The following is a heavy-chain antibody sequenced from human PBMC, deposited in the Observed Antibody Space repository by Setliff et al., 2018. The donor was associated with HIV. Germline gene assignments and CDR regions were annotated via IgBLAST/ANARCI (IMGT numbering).Heavy chain of an antibody. V-gene: IGHV4-59*01. J-gene: IGHJ6*03. CDR1: GGPFSSTS. CDR2: IYYSGNT. D-gene: IGHD3-10*01. CDR3: ARGQYYYGSRISYYYYYYYMDV. Sequence: SETLSLTCTVSGGPFSSTSWSWIRQFPGQGLEWIGYIYYSGNTNYNPSLKSRVTISLDTSKNQFSLKLSAVTAADTAVYYCARGQYYYGSRISYYYYYYYMDVWGKGTTVTVS.